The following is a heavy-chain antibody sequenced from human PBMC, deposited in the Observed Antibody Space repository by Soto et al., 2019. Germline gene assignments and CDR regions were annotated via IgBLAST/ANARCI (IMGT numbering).Heavy chain of an antibody. J-gene: IGHJ4*02. D-gene: IGHD6-13*01. Sequence: GGSLRLSCAASGFTFSSYAMSWVRQAPGKGLEWVSALSGSGIATYYADSVKGRFTISRDNSRNTLYLQMDSLRVEDTAVYYCARLYSSSFKRFDYRGQGTLVTVSS. V-gene: IGHV3-23*01. CDR1: GFTFSSYA. CDR2: LSGSGIAT. CDR3: ARLYSSSFKRFDY.